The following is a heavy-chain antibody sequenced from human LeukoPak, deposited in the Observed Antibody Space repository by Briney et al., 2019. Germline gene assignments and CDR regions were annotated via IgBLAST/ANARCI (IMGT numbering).Heavy chain of an antibody. V-gene: IGHV3-21*01. CDR1: GFTFSSYS. J-gene: IGHJ4*02. D-gene: IGHD2-2*01. CDR3: AREVPALGFDY. CDR2: ISSSSSYI. Sequence: GRCLRLSCAASGFTFSSYSINCVRQPPGKGLEWVSSISSSSSYIYYTDSVKGRFTISRDNAKNSLYLQMNSLRAEDTAVYYCAREVPALGFDYWGQGTLVTVSS.